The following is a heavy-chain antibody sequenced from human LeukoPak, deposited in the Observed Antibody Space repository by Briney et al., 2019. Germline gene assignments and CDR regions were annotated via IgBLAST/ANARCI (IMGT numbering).Heavy chain of an antibody. D-gene: IGHD3-10*01. J-gene: IGHJ4*02. V-gene: IGHV5-51*01. CDR3: ARGRGLVRGAYSFDY. CDR1: GYSFTNYW. CDR2: IYAGDSDS. Sequence: GESLKISCKGSGYSFTNYWIAWVRQMPGKGLEWMGIIYAGDSDSSYSPSFQGQVTISVDKSISTAYLQWSSLKASDTAMYYCARGRGLVRGAYSFDYWGQGTLVTVSS.